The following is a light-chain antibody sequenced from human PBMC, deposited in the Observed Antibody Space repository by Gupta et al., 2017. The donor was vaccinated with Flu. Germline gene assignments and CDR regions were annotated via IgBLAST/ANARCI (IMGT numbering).Light chain of an antibody. CDR3: QQYNSFSYT. CDR1: QTITNW. V-gene: IGKV1-5*03. CDR2: TAS. Sequence: DIQMTQSPSTLSASVGDSVTITFRASQTITNWLAWYQQKPGKAPKLLLYTASTLESGVPSRFSGSGSGTEFTLTITSLQPDDFATYYCQQYNSFSYTFGQGTKLEIK. J-gene: IGKJ2*01.